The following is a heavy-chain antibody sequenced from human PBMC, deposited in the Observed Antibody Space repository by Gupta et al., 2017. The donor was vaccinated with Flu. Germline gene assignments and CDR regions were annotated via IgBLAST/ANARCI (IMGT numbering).Heavy chain of an antibody. CDR2: INHSGST. Sequence: QVQLQQWGAGLLKPSETLSLTCAAHGGSFSGYYWSWIRQPPGKGLEWSGEINHSGSTNYNPSLKSRVTISVDTSKNQFSLKLSSVTAADTAVYYCAGRTSSREYYYYGMDVWGQGTTVTVSS. CDR1: GGSFSGYY. CDR3: AGRTSSREYYYYGMDV. V-gene: IGHV4-34*01. J-gene: IGHJ6*02. D-gene: IGHD2-2*01.